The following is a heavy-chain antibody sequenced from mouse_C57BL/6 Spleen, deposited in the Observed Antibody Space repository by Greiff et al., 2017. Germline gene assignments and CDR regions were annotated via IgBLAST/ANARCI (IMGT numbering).Heavy chain of an antibody. V-gene: IGHV5-17*01. J-gene: IGHJ4*01. Sequence: EVKLVESGGGLVKPGGSLKLSCAASGFTFSDYGMHWVRQAPEKGLEWVAYISSGSSTIYYADTVKGRFTISRDNAKNTLFLQMTSLRSEDTAMYYCARGIRGGYYAMDYWGQGTSVTVSS. D-gene: IGHD1-1*01. CDR2: ISSGSSTI. CDR1: GFTFSDYG. CDR3: ARGIRGGYYAMDY.